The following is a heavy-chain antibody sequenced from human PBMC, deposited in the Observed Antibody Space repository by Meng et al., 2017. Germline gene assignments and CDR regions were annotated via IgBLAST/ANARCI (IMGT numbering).Heavy chain of an antibody. CDR1: GGSFSGYY. D-gene: IGHD3-10*01. CDR3: ARTVLLWFGELISDY. V-gene: IGHV4-34*01. Sequence: GSLRLSCAVYGGSFSGYYWSWIRQPPGKGLEWIGEINHSGSTNYNPSLKSRVTISVDTSKNQFSLKLSSVTAADTAVYYCARTVLLWFGELISDYWGQGTLVTV. J-gene: IGHJ4*02. CDR2: INHSGST.